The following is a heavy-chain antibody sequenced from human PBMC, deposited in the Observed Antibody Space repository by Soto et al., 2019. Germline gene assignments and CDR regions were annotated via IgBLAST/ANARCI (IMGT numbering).Heavy chain of an antibody. CDR2: IKSKTDGGTT. D-gene: IGHD3-22*01. CDR3: TTDSYSAVIVVRFDY. V-gene: IGHV3-15*07. Sequence: EVQLVESGGGLVKPGGSLRLSCAASGFTFSNAWINWVRQAPGKGLEWVGRIKSKTDGGTTDFAAPVKGRFAISSDDSKNMVYLQMNSLKTEDTGIYYCTTDSYSAVIVVRFDYWGHGTLVTVAS. CDR1: GFTFSNAW. J-gene: IGHJ4*01.